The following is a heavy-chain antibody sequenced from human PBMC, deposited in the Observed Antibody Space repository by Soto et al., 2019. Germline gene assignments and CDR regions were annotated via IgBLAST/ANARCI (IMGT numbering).Heavy chain of an antibody. D-gene: IGHD2-8*01. CDR3: ARDRRGYCTNGVCYRYYFDY. J-gene: IGHJ4*02. Sequence: EVQLVESGGGLVKPGGSLRLSCAASGFTFSSYSINWVRQAPGKGLECVSSISSSSSYIDYADSVKGLFTISRDNAKNSLYLQMNSLRAEDTAVYYCARDRRGYCTNGVCYRYYFDYWRQGTLVTVSS. V-gene: IGHV3-21*01. CDR1: GFTFSSYS. CDR2: ISSSSSYI.